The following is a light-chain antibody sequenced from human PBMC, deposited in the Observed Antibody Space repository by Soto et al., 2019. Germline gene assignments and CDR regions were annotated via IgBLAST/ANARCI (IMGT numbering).Light chain of an antibody. J-gene: IGKJ1*01. CDR1: QSVGNNY. CDR2: GAS. Sequence: EIVLTQSPGTLSLSPGERATLSCRASQSVGNNYLAWYQQKPGQAPRLLIYGASNRATGIPDRFSGSGSGTDFTVTISRLEPEDFAVYYCHQYGSSPRTFGQGTKVDIK. V-gene: IGKV3-20*01. CDR3: HQYGSSPRT.